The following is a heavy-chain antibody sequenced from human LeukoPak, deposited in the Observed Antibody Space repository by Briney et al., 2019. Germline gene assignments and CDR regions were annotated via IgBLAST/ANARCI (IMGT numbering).Heavy chain of an antibody. J-gene: IGHJ4*02. Sequence: GGSLRLSCAASGFTFSSYAMTWVRQAPGKGLEWVSAVSGGGGSTHYVDSVKGRFTISRDNSKNTLYLQMTSLRAEDTAVYYCAKGYYGSGSYYTFDYWGQGTLVTVSS. V-gene: IGHV3-23*01. D-gene: IGHD3-10*01. CDR1: GFTFSSYA. CDR3: AKGYYGSGSYYTFDY. CDR2: VSGGGGST.